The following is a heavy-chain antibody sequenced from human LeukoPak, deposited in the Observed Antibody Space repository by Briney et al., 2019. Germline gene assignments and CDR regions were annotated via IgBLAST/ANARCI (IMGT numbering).Heavy chain of an antibody. V-gene: IGHV3-23*01. CDR1: GFTFSSYA. CDR2: ISGSGGST. J-gene: IGHJ4*02. CDR3: ALSPEFTARRYY. D-gene: IGHD5-18*01. Sequence: PGGSLRLSCAASGFTFSSYAMSWVRQAPGKGLEWVSAISGSGGSTCYADSVKGRFTISRDNSKNTLYLQMNSLRAEDTAVYYCALSPEFTARRYYWGQGTLVTVSS.